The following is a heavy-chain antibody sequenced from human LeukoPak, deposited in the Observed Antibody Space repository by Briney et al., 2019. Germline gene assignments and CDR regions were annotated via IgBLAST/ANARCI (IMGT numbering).Heavy chain of an antibody. CDR3: ARGGPDSSGLDF. V-gene: IGHV4-59*11. CDR1: DGSISGHY. J-gene: IGHJ4*02. CDR2: IYYSGIS. D-gene: IGHD3-22*01. Sequence: SSETLSLTCTVSDGSISGHYWSWIRQPPGEGLEWIGYIYYSGISNCSPSLKSRVTISVYTSKNQFSLNLNSVTAADTPIYYCARGGPDSSGLDFWGQGTLVTVSS.